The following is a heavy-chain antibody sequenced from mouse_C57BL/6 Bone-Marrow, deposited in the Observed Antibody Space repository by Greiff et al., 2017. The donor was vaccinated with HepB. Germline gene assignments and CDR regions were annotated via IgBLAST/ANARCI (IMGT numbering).Heavy chain of an antibody. V-gene: IGHV6-3*01. J-gene: IGHJ3*01. CDR3: TAYYSNYVFAY. CDR1: GFTFSNYW. D-gene: IGHD2-5*01. CDR2: IRLKSDNYAT. Sequence: EVNVVESGGGLVQPGGSMKLSCVASGFTFSNYWMNWVRQSPEKGLEWVAQIRLKSDNYATHYAESVKGRFTISRDDSKSSVYLQMNNLRAEDTGIYYCTAYYSNYVFAYWGQGTLVTVSA.